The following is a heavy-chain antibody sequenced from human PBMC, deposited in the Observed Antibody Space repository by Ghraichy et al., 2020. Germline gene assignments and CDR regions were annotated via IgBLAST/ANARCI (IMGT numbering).Heavy chain of an antibody. D-gene: IGHD3-3*01. CDR1: GFTFSSYS. V-gene: IGHV3-48*02. J-gene: IGHJ3*02. Sequence: GGSLRLSCAASGFTFSSYSMNWVRQAPGKGLEWVSYISSSSSTIYYADSVKGRFTISRDNAKNSLYLQMNSLRDEDTAVYYCARDDYDFWSGYDAFDIWGQGTMVTVSS. CDR3: ARDDYDFWSGYDAFDI. CDR2: ISSSSSTI.